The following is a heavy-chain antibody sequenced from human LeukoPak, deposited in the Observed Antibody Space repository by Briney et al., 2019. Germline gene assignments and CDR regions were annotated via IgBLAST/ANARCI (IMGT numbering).Heavy chain of an antibody. V-gene: IGHV1-69*05. J-gene: IGHJ4*02. CDR2: IIPIFGTA. CDR3: AREGGYPNSPSVFDY. CDR1: GGTFSSYA. Sequence: SVKVSCKASGGTFSSYAISWVRQAPGQGLEWMGGIIPIFGTANYAQKFQGRVTITTDESTSTAYMELSSLRSEDTAVYYCAREGGYPNSPSVFDYWGQGTLVTVSS. D-gene: IGHD5-12*01.